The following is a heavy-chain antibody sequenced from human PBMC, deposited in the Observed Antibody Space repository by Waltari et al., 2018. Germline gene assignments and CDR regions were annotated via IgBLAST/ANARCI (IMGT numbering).Heavy chain of an antibody. CDR2: ISGSGGST. CDR3: AKSRNWYYDSSGYYIT. V-gene: IGHV3-23*01. D-gene: IGHD3-22*01. CDR1: GFPFSSYA. Sequence: EVQLLESGGGLVQPGGSLRLSCAASGFPFSSYAMSWVRQAPGKGLEWVSAISGSGGSTYYADSVKGRFTISRDNSKNTLYLQMNSLRAEDTAVYYCAKSRNWYYDSSGYYITWGQGTLVTVSS. J-gene: IGHJ5*02.